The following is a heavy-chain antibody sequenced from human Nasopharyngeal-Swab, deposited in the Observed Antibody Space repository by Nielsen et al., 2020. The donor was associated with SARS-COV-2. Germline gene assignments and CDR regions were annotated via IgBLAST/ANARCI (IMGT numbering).Heavy chain of an antibody. D-gene: IGHD3-3*01. CDR3: ARSRGNTIFGVVINEFGWFDP. J-gene: IGHJ5*02. V-gene: IGHV1-3*01. Sequence: WVRQAPGQRLEWMGWINAGNGNTKHSQKFQGRVTITRDTSASTAYMELSSLRSEDTAVYYCARSRGNTIFGVVINEFGWFDPWGQGTLVTVSS. CDR2: INAGNGNT.